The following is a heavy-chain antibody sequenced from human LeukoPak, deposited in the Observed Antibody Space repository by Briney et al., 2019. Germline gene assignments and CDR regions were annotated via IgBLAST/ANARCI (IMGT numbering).Heavy chain of an antibody. CDR2: IKQDGSEK. D-gene: IGHD6-13*01. J-gene: IGHJ6*04. CDR3: AREGWSSSWYPKPYYYYGMDV. Sequence: GGSLRLSCAASGFTFSSYWMSWVRQAPGKGLEWVANIKQDGSEKYYVDSVKGRFTISRDNAKNPLYLQMNSLRAEDTAVYYCAREGWSSSWYPKPYYYYGMDVWGKGTTVTVSS. V-gene: IGHV3-7*03. CDR1: GFTFSSYW.